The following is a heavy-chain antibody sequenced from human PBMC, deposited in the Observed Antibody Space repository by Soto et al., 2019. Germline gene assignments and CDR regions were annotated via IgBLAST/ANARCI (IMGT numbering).Heavy chain of an antibody. CDR2: IMPIFRTP. J-gene: IGHJ6*02. CDR1: GGTFSTSA. Sequence: QVQLEQSGAEVKKPGSSVKVSCKASGGTFSTSAISWVRQAPGQGLEWMGGIMPIFRTPDYAQKFQGRVTITADESTSTAYMELSGLRSDDTAVYYCARDKDRQQLGGNYYYRLYVWGQGTTVTVSS. CDR3: ARDKDRQQLGGNYYYRLYV. D-gene: IGHD3-3*02. V-gene: IGHV1-69*13.